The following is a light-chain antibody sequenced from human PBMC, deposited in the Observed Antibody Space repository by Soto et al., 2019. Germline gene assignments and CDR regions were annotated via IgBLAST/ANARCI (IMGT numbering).Light chain of an antibody. CDR3: QQYYNYST. Sequence: IQITQSPSTLPAAVGDRVTITFRASQTISSWLAWYQQKPGKAPDLLIYDASRLAGGVPSRFSGSESGTEFTLTIGSLQPDDFATYFCQQYYNYSTFGQGTKVDIK. CDR1: QTISSW. J-gene: IGKJ1*01. V-gene: IGKV1-5*01. CDR2: DAS.